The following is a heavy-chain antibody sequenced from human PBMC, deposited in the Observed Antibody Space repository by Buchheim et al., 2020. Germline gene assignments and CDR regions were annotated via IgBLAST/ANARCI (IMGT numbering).Heavy chain of an antibody. CDR2: ISSSGSTI. CDR1: GFTFSSYE. V-gene: IGHV3-48*03. CDR3: ARLSRYCSSTSCFDYYYGMDV. Sequence: EVQLVESGGGLVQPGGSLRLSCAASGFTFSSYEMNWVRQAPGKGLEWVSYISSSGSTIYYADSVKGRFTISRDNAKNSLYLQMNSLRAEDTAVYYCARLSRYCSSTSCFDYYYGMDVWGQGT. J-gene: IGHJ6*02. D-gene: IGHD2-2*01.